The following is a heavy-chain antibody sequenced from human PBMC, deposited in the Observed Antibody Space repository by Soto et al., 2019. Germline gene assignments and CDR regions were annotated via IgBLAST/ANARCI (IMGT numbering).Heavy chain of an antibody. J-gene: IGHJ5*02. CDR3: ARAYCSSTSCYPFWLDP. CDR2: IKQDGSEK. V-gene: IGHV3-7*01. Sequence: GGSLRLSCAASGFTFSSYWMSWVRQAPGKGLEWVANIKQDGSEKYYVDSVKGRFTISRDNAKNSLYLQMNSLRAEDTAVYYCARAYCSSTSCYPFWLDPWGQGTLVTVYS. D-gene: IGHD2-2*01. CDR1: GFTFSSYW.